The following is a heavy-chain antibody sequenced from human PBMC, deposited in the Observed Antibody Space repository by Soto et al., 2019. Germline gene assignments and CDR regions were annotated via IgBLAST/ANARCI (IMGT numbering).Heavy chain of an antibody. CDR2: ISYDGSNK. Sequence: QVQLVESGGGVVQPGRSLRLSCAASGFTFSSYGMHWVRQAPGKGLEWVAVISYDGSNKYYADSVKGRFTISRDNSKNPLYLQMNSLRAEDTAVYYCANSYGGTFRYYYGMDVWGQGTTVTVSS. D-gene: IGHD4-17*01. CDR3: ANSYGGTFRYYYGMDV. CDR1: GFTFSSYG. V-gene: IGHV3-30*18. J-gene: IGHJ6*02.